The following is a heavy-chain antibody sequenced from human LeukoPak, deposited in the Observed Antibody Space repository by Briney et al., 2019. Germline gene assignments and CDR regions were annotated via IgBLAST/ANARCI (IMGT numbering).Heavy chain of an antibody. V-gene: IGHV4-34*01. J-gene: IGHJ4*02. CDR1: GESFSGYY. CDR3: ARGCGSGNVLQYNDY. D-gene: IGHD3-10*01. CDR2: INHSGST. Sequence: SETLSLTCAVYGESFSGYYWSWIRQPPGKGLEWIGEINHSGSTNYNPSLKSRVTISVDTSKNQFSLKLSSVTAADTAVYYCARGCGSGNVLQYNDYWGQGTLVTVSS.